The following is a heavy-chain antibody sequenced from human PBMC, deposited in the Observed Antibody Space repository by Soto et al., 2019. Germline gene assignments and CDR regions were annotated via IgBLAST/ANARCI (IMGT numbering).Heavy chain of an antibody. CDR2: ISGSGDNT. V-gene: IGHV3-23*01. J-gene: IGHJ4*02. CDR1: GFTFSRYA. CDR3: WKDIYNFEWLLFDF. D-gene: IGHD3-9*01. Sequence: GGSLRLSCEASGFTFSRYAMSWVRQAPGKGLEWVSVISGSGDNTYYADSVKGRFTISRDNSKHTVYLQMNILRAEDTAVYYCWKDIYNFEWLLFDFWGQGTLVTVSS.